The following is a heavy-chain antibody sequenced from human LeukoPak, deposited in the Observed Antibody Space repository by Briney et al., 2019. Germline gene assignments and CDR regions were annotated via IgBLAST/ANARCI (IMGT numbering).Heavy chain of an antibody. V-gene: IGHV3-30-3*01. Sequence: GGSLRLSCEASGFTFSSYAMHWVRQAPGKGLEWVAVISYDRSNKYYADSVKGRFTISRDNSKNTLYLQMNSLRAEDTAVYYCARSDPYYYDSSVFDYWGQGTLVTVSS. D-gene: IGHD3-22*01. CDR2: ISYDRSNK. CDR1: GFTFSSYA. CDR3: ARSDPYYYDSSVFDY. J-gene: IGHJ4*02.